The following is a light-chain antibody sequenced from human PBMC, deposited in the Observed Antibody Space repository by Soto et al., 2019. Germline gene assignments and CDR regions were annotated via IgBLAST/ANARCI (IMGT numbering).Light chain of an antibody. J-gene: IGKJ5*01. V-gene: IGKV3-20*01. CDR1: QSVSSN. Sequence: EIMMTQSPSTVSVSPGERATLSCRASQSVSSNLAWYQQKPGQAPRLLIYGASSRGTGIPDRFSAIGSGTDFTLTISRLEPEDFAVYYCQQYGSSPPITFGQGTRLEI. CDR2: GAS. CDR3: QQYGSSPPIT.